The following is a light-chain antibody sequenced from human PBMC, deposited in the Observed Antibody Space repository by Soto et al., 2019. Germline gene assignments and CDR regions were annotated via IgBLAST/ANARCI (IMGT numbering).Light chain of an antibody. CDR1: NGDVGSYDL. Sequence: QSALTQPASVSGSPGQSITISCTGTNGDVGSYDLVSWYQRYPGEAPKLIIYEVNKRPSGISNRFSGSKSGNTASLTISGLQAEDEAEYDCCSYAGSNSVIFGEGTKLTVL. CDR3: CSYAGSNSVI. J-gene: IGLJ2*01. CDR2: EVN. V-gene: IGLV2-23*02.